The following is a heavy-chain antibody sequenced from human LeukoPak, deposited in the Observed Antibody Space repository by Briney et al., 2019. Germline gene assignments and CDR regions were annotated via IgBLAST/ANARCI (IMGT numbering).Heavy chain of an antibody. CDR1: GGTFSSYA. CDR2: IIPILGIA. D-gene: IGHD5-18*01. V-gene: IGHV1-69*04. J-gene: IGHJ3*02. CDR3: ARVPFRAMAFTHDAFDI. Sequence: SVKVSCKASGGTFSSYAISWVRQAPGQGLEWMGRIIPILGIANYAQKFQGRVTITADKSMSTAYMELSSLRSEDTAVYYCARVPFRAMAFTHDAFDIWGQGTMVTVSS.